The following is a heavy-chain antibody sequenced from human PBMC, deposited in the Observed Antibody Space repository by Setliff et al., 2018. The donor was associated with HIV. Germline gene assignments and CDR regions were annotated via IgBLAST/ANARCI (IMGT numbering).Heavy chain of an antibody. CDR2: IIPAFGTA. Sequence: GASVTVSCKASGGTFSASGFSWVRQAPGQGLEWMGGIIPAFGTADYAQKFQGRVAITADASTSTAYMELISLRSEDTAVYYCARGEGSGWDTVEENYYNLDVWGPGTTVTVSS. CDR3: ARGEGSGWDTVEENYYNLDV. CDR1: GGTFSASG. D-gene: IGHD6-19*01. J-gene: IGHJ6*02. V-gene: IGHV1-69*13.